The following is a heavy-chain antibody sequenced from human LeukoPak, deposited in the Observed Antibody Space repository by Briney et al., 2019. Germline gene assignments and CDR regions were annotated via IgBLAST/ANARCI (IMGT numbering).Heavy chain of an antibody. Sequence: ASVKVSCKASGYTFTDYCIHWVRQAPGQGLEWMGRLNPNSGGTNYAQKFQGRVTMTRDTSISTAYMELTRLRSEDTAVYYCATGGMLPWRYWGQGTLVTVSS. CDR3: ATGGMLPWRY. CDR2: LNPNSGGT. J-gene: IGHJ4*02. V-gene: IGHV1-2*06. D-gene: IGHD2-8*01. CDR1: GYTFTDYC.